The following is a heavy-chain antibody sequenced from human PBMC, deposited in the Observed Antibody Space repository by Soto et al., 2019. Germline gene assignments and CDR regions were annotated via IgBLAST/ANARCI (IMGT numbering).Heavy chain of an antibody. D-gene: IGHD2-8*01. CDR3: ARGITSGHPQYFQH. CDR2: INAGNGNT. Sequence: ASVKVSCKASGYTFTIDVMHWVRQAPGQRLEWMGWINAGNGNTKYSQDFQGRVTITRDTSASTAYMEVSSLRSEDTAVYYCARGITSGHPQYFQHWGQGTLVTVSS. V-gene: IGHV1-3*01. CDR1: GYTFTIDV. J-gene: IGHJ1*01.